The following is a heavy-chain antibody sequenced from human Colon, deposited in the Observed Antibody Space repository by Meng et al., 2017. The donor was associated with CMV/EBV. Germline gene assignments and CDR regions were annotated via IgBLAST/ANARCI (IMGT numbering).Heavy chain of an antibody. D-gene: IGHD3-3*01. CDR1: GFTFSSYE. J-gene: IGHJ6*02. CDR2: ISNSGSII. Sequence: GGSLRLSCVASGFTFSSYEMNWVRQAPGKGLEWISYISNSGSIIYSADSVKGRFTVSRDNAKNSMYLQMNGLRVEDTGVYYCAHSTKEDYDLWSGYCGYGMDVWGQGTTVTVSS. V-gene: IGHV3-48*03. CDR3: AHSTKEDYDLWSGYCGYGMDV.